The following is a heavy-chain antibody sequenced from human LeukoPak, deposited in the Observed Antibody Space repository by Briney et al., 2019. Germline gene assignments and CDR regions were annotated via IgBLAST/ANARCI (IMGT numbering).Heavy chain of an antibody. D-gene: IGHD3-22*01. CDR2: IYYSGST. J-gene: IGHJ4*02. Sequence: SETLSLTCTVSGGSISSSSYYWGWIRQPPGKGLEWIGYIYYSGSTNYNPSLKSRVTISVDTSKNQFSLKLSSVTAADTAVYYCARGRDYYDSSGYYYYFDYWGQGTLVTVSS. CDR3: ARGRDYYDSSGYYYYFDY. V-gene: IGHV4-61*05. CDR1: GGSISSSSYY.